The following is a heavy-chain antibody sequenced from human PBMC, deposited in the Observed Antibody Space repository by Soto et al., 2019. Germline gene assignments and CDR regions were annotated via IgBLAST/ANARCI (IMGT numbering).Heavy chain of an antibody. V-gene: IGHV4-34*01. CDR2: IHPSGDT. CDR3: SRGRDPHKGGPI. J-gene: IGHJ4*02. CDR1: SGSFSSYY. D-gene: IGHD3-16*01. Sequence: PSETLSLTCAVRSGSFSSYYCTWTRQPPGKGLEWIGEIHPSGDTDYNPSLSNRVTISLDTSKSQSSLRLTSVTAADTAVYCCSRGRDPHKGGPIWGQGTPVPVSS.